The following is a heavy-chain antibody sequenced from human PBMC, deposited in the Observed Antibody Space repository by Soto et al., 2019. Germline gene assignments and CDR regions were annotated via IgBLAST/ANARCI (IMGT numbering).Heavy chain of an antibody. CDR2: IYPSGGRA. J-gene: IGHJ6*02. CDR3: ARMYCGGDCLAMIQKRYYHYGLDV. D-gene: IGHD2-21*02. Sequence: ASVKVSCKASGYTFTNYYMHWVRQAPGQGLEWMGIIYPSGGRASYAQKFRGRVTMTTDTSTTTVYMELSSLSSEDTAVYYCARMYCGGDCLAMIQKRYYHYGLDVWGQGTTVTVSS. V-gene: IGHV1-46*01. CDR1: GYTFTNYY.